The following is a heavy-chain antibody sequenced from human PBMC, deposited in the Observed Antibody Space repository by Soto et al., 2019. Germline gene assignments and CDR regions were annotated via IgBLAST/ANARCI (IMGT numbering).Heavy chain of an antibody. CDR1: GYTFTSYG. CDR2: ISAYNGNT. CDR3: ARVGQESGCDAFDI. D-gene: IGHD3-3*01. V-gene: IGHV1-18*04. Sequence: GASVMVSCKASGYTFTSYGISWVRQAPGQGLEWIGWISAYNGNTNYAQKLQGRVTMTTDTSTSTAYMELRSLRSDDTAVYYCARVGQESGCDAFDIWGQGTMVNVSS. J-gene: IGHJ3*02.